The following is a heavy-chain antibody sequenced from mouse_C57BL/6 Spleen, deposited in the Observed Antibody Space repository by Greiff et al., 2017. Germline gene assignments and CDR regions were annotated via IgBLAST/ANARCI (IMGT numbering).Heavy chain of an antibody. Sequence: QVQLQQPGAELVMPGASVQLSCKASGYTFTSYWMHWVKQRPGQGLEWIGEIDPSDSYTNYHQKFKGKSTLTVDKSSSTAYMQLSSLTSEDSAVYYYARSSNWYIEVWGTGTTVTVAS. CDR1: GYTFTSYW. V-gene: IGHV1-69*01. CDR3: ARSSNWYIEV. J-gene: IGHJ1*03. D-gene: IGHD5-1*01. CDR2: IDPSDSYT.